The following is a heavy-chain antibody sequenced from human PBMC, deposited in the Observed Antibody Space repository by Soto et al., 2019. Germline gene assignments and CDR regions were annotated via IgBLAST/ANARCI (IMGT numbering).Heavy chain of an antibody. D-gene: IGHD2-8*01. V-gene: IGHV1-46*01. CDR1: GYTCTSYY. Sequence: ASVKVSCKASGYTCTSYYMHWVRQATGQGLEWMGIINPSGGSTSYAQKFQGRVTMTRDTSTSTVYMELSSLRSEDTAVYYCARDQTSVLMVYAISYGMDVWGQGTTVTVSS. CDR2: INPSGGST. CDR3: ARDQTSVLMVYAISYGMDV. J-gene: IGHJ6*02.